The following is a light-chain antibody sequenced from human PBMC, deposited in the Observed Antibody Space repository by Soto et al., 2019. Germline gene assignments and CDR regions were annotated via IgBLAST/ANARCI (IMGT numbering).Light chain of an antibody. J-gene: IGLJ1*01. CDR1: SSDVVSYNL. Sequence: QSVLTQPASVSGSPGQSITISCTGTSSDVVSYNLVSWYQQHPGKAPKLMIYEVSKRPSGVFNRFSGSKSGNTASLTISGLQAEDEADYCCSYAGSSTGYVFGTGTKVTVL. V-gene: IGLV2-23*02. CDR2: EVS. CDR3: CSYAGSSTGYV.